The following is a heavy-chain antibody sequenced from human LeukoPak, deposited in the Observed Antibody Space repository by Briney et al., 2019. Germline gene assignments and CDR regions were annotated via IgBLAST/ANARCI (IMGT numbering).Heavy chain of an antibody. V-gene: IGHV3-33*01. CDR2: IRYDGSSE. Sequence: GGSLRLSCAASGLTFSSYGMHWVRQAPGKGLEWVAGIRYDGSSEYYADSVKGRFTISRDNSKNTLYLQMSSLRAEDTAVYYCARDNWDYGVHAFDIWGQGTMVTVSS. J-gene: IGHJ3*02. D-gene: IGHD1-7*01. CDR3: ARDNWDYGVHAFDI. CDR1: GLTFSSYG.